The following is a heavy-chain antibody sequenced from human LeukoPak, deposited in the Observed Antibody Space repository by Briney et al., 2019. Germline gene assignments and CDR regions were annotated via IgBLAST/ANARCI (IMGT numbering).Heavy chain of an antibody. Sequence: GGSLRLSCAASGFTFSSYSINWVRQAPGKGLEWVSSISSSSSYIYYADSVKGRFTISRDNAKNSLYLQMNSLRAEDTAVYYCARAGSGYYDAFDIWGQGTMVTVSS. CDR3: ARAGSGYYDAFDI. CDR2: ISSSSSYI. D-gene: IGHD3-3*01. CDR1: GFTFSSYS. V-gene: IGHV3-21*01. J-gene: IGHJ3*02.